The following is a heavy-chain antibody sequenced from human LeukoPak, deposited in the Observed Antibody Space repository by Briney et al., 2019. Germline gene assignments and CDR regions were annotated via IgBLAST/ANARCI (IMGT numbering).Heavy chain of an antibody. CDR1: GFTFSSYS. D-gene: IGHD2-21*02. V-gene: IGHV3-30*18. Sequence: GGSLRLSCAASGFTFSSYSMNWVRQAPGKGLEWVAVISYDGSNKYYADSVKGRFTISRDNSKNTLYLQMNSLRAEDTAVYYCAKDQIAYCGGDCYSGLDYWGQGTLVTVSS. CDR2: ISYDGSNK. J-gene: IGHJ4*02. CDR3: AKDQIAYCGGDCYSGLDY.